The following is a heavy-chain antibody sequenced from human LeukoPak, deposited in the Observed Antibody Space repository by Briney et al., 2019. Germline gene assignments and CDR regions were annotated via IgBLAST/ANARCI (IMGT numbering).Heavy chain of an antibody. J-gene: IGHJ4*02. CDR3: FSYSSGWYVNY. CDR2: ISSNGGST. CDR1: GFTFSSYA. Sequence: GGSLRLSCAASGFTFSSYAMHWVRQAPGKGLEYVSAISSNGGSTYYAKSVKGRFTISRDNSKNTLYLQMGSLRAEDMAVYYCFSYSSGWYVNYWGQGTLVTVSS. D-gene: IGHD6-19*01. V-gene: IGHV3-64*01.